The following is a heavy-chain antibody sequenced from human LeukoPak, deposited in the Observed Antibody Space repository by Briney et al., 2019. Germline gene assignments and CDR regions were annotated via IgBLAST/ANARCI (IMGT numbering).Heavy chain of an antibody. J-gene: IGHJ4*02. V-gene: IGHV1-58*02. D-gene: IGHD6-19*01. CDR1: GFTFTSSA. CDR3: ATSIAVAGSLDY. CDR2: IVVGSGNT. Sequence: GTSVKVSCNASGFTFTSSAMQWVRQARGQRLEWIGWIVVGSGNTNYAQKFQERVTITRDMSTSTAYMELSSLRSEDTAVYYCATSIAVAGSLDYWGQGTLVTVSS.